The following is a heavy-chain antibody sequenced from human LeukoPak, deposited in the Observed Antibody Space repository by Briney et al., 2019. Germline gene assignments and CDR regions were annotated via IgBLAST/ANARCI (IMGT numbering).Heavy chain of an antibody. J-gene: IGHJ4*02. Sequence: PSQTLSLTCTVSGGSISRGSYYWSWIRQPAGKGLEWIGRIYTSGSTNYNPSLKSRVTISVDTSKNQFSLKLSSVTAADTAVYYCARGRIAAAGSQYFDYWGQGTLVTVSS. CDR1: GGSISRGSYY. V-gene: IGHV4-61*02. CDR2: IYTSGST. D-gene: IGHD6-13*01. CDR3: ARGRIAAAGSQYFDY.